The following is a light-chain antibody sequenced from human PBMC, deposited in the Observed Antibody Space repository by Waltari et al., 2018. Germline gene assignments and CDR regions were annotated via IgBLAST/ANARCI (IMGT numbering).Light chain of an antibody. J-gene: IGKJ1*01. CDR3: QQYYSPPWT. CDR1: ESVLHNINNQNY. Sequence: DIVMTQSPDSLAVSLGERATINCRSSESVLHNINNQNYLAWYQQKEGQPPKLLIYWTSTRQSGVPDRFSGSGSGTDFTLTINSLQTEDVAVYYCQQYYSPPWTFGQGP. CDR2: WTS. V-gene: IGKV4-1*01.